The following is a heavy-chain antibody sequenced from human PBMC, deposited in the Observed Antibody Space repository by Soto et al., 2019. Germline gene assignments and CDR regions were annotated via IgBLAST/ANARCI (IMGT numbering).Heavy chain of an antibody. D-gene: IGHD2-2*02. Sequence: PGGSLRLSCASSGFTFRSYGMHLVRQAPGKGLEWVAVISYDGSNKYYADSVKGRFTISRDNSKNTLYLQMNSLRAEDTAVYYCAKDHFGYCSSTSCYSPMDVWGKGTTVTVSS. J-gene: IGHJ6*04. CDR3: AKDHFGYCSSTSCYSPMDV. CDR1: GFTFRSYG. V-gene: IGHV3-30*18. CDR2: ISYDGSNK.